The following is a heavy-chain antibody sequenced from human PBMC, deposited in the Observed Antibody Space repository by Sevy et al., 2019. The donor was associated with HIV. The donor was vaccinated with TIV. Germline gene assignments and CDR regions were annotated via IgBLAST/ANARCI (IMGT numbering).Heavy chain of an antibody. J-gene: IGHJ4*02. D-gene: IGHD3-22*01. V-gene: IGHV3-23*01. CDR2: ISGSGGST. CDR3: AKDSYFDNTLFDY. Sequence: GGSLRLSCATSGVTISIYAMNWVRQAPGKGLEWVSGISGSGGSTYYADSVKGRFTISRDNSKNTLYLQMNSLRAEDTAVYYCAKDSYFDNTLFDYWGQGTLVTVSS. CDR1: GVTISIYA.